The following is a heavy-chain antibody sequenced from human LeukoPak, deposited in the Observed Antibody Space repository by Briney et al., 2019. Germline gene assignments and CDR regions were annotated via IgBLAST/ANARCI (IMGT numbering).Heavy chain of an antibody. D-gene: IGHD3-9*01. Sequence: KPSETLSLTCTVSGGSTSSYYWSWIRQPPGKVLEWIGYIYYSGGTNYNPSLKSRVTISVDTSKNQFSLKLSSVTAADTAVYYCARDPGVSAYYDILTGYRRYYFDYWGQGTLVTVSS. CDR2: IYYSGGT. CDR3: ARDPGVSAYYDILTGYRRYYFDY. CDR1: GGSTSSYY. J-gene: IGHJ4*02. V-gene: IGHV4-59*12.